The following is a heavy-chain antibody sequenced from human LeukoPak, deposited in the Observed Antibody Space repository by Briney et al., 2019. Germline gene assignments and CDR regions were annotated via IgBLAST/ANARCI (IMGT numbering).Heavy chain of an antibody. V-gene: IGHV3-74*01. CDR1: GFIFSNYW. Sequence: GGSLRLSCAASGFIFSNYWLHWVRQAPGKGLVWVSRINSDGSSTNYADSVKGRFTISRDNAKNTLYLRMNSLRAEDTAVYYCARDPTQWLRYGYFDYWGQGTLVTVSS. CDR3: ARDPTQWLRYGYFDY. CDR2: INSDGSST. J-gene: IGHJ4*02. D-gene: IGHD5-12*01.